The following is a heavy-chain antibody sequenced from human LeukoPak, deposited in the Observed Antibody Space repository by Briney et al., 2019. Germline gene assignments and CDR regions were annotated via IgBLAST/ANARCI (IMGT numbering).Heavy chain of an antibody. CDR2: IKQDGSEI. V-gene: IGHV3-7*04. Sequence: PGGSLRLSCAASGFNFNSYWMSWVRQAPVKGLECVANIKQDGSEIYFVDSVKGRFTISRDNAKSSLYLQMNSLRGEDTAVYYCARARYGSGGYFFDFWGQGTLVTVSS. J-gene: IGHJ4*02. CDR3: ARARYGSGGYFFDF. D-gene: IGHD3-10*01. CDR1: GFNFNSYW.